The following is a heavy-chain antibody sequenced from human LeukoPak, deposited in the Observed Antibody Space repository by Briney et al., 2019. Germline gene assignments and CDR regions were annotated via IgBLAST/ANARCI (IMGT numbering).Heavy chain of an antibody. V-gene: IGHV4-39*01. CDR1: GGSISSSSYY. Sequence: SETLSLTCTVSGGSISSSSYYWGWIRQPPGKGLEWIGSIYYSGSTYYNPSLKSRVTISVDTSKNQFSLKLSSVTAADTAVYYCARLMYDIDPWGQGTLVIVSS. CDR3: ARLMYDIDP. D-gene: IGHD3-9*01. J-gene: IGHJ5*02. CDR2: IYYSGST.